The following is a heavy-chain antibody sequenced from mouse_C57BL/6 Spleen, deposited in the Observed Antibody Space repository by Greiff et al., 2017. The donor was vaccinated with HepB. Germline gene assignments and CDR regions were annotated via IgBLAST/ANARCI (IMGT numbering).Heavy chain of an antibody. CDR3: ALYRHGFDY. CDR2: IYPGDGDT. Sequence: QVQLQQSGPELVKPGASVKISCKASGYAFSSSWMNWVKQRPGKGLEWIGRIYPGDGDTNYNGKFKGKATLTADKSSSTAYMQLSSLTSEDSAVYFCALYRHGFDYWGQGTTLTVSS. V-gene: IGHV1-82*01. D-gene: IGHD2-1*01. CDR1: GYAFSSSW. J-gene: IGHJ2*01.